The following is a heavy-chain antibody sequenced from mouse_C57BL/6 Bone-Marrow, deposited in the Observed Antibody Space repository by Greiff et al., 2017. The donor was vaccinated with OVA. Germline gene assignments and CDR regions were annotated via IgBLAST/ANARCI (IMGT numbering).Heavy chain of an antibody. CDR3: TVKGITTVVAPYYFDY. CDR1: GFTFSNYW. V-gene: IGHV6-3*01. D-gene: IGHD1-1*01. CDR2: IRLKSENYAT. J-gene: IGHJ2*01. Sequence: VQLKESGGGLVQPGGSMKLSCVASGFTFSNYWMNWVRQSPEKGLEWVAQIRLKSENYATHYAESVKGRFTISRDDSKSSVYLQMNNLRAEDTGIYYCTVKGITTVVAPYYFDYWGQGTTLTVSS.